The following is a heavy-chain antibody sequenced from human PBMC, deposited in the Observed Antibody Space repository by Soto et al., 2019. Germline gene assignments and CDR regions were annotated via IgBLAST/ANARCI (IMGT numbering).Heavy chain of an antibody. CDR3: ASVPTSSAPEFDY. CDR2: INHSGST. J-gene: IGHJ4*02. CDR1: GGSFSGYY. Sequence: KPSETLSLTCAVYGGSFSGYYWSWIRQPPGKGLEWIGEINHSGSTNYNPSLKSRVTISVDTSKNQFSLKLSSVTAADTAVYYCASVPTSSAPEFDYWGQGTLVTVS. V-gene: IGHV4-34*01.